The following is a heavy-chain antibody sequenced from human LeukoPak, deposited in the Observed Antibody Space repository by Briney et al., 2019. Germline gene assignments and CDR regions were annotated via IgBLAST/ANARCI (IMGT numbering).Heavy chain of an antibody. V-gene: IGHV3-66*04. CDR3: ASQRRVDLGYAFNL. Sequence: GSLRLSCAASGFTVSSNYMNWVRQAPGNGLEWVSVIYSGGSAYYADSVKGRFTISRDNSKNTLYLQMNSLRADDTALYYCASQRRVDLGYAFNLWGQGTMVTVSS. J-gene: IGHJ3*01. CDR1: GFTVSSNY. CDR2: IYSGGSA. D-gene: IGHD3-9*01.